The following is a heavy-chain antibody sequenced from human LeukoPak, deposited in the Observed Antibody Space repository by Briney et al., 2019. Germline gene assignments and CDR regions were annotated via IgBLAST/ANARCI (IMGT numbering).Heavy chain of an antibody. CDR3: AKSTGYSTTGRDFDS. J-gene: IGHJ4*02. Sequence: GRSLRLSCGASGFSFSSYGMHWVRQAPGKGLEWVSDISGGGATTFYADSVKGRFTISRDNSKNTLYLQLSSLRAEDTAVYYCAKSTGYSTTGRDFDSWGRGTLVTVSS. CDR1: GFSFSSYG. D-gene: IGHD6-13*01. V-gene: IGHV3-23*01. CDR2: ISGGGATT.